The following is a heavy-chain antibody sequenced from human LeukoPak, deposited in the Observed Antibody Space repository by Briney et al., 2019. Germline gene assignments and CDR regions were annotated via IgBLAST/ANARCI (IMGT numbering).Heavy chain of an antibody. V-gene: IGHV3-30*18. D-gene: IGHD3-3*01. Sequence: GGSLRLSCAASGFTFSSYGMHWVRQAPGKGLEWVAVISYDGSNKYYADSVKGRFTISRDNSKNTLYLQMNSLRAEDTAVYYCAKELAFRSGFDYWGQGTLVTVSS. CDR2: ISYDGSNK. CDR1: GFTFSSYG. J-gene: IGHJ4*02. CDR3: AKELAFRSGFDY.